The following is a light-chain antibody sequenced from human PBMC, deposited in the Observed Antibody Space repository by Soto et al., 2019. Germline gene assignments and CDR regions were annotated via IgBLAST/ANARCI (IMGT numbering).Light chain of an antibody. CDR1: QSISSW. V-gene: IGKV1-5*03. Sequence: DIQMTQSPSTLSASVGDRVTITCRASQSISSWLAWYQQKPGKAPTLLIYKASNLETGVPSRFSGSGSGTEFTLTVSSRQPDDFATYYCQQYSSYSPYTFGQGTRLEIK. CDR3: QQYSSYSPYT. J-gene: IGKJ2*01. CDR2: KAS.